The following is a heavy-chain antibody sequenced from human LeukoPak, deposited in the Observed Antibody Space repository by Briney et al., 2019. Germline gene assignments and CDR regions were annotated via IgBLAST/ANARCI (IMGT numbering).Heavy chain of an antibody. CDR3: TRGDRPDYFDY. V-gene: IGHV4-39*07. D-gene: IGHD2-15*01. CDR1: GGSISSSSYY. Sequence: SETLSLTCTVSGGSISSSSYYWGWIRQPPGKGLEWIGSIYHSGSTNYNPSLKSRVTISLDKSKNQFSLKLSSVTVADTAVYYCTRGDRPDYFDYWGQGTLVTVSS. CDR2: IYHSGST. J-gene: IGHJ4*02.